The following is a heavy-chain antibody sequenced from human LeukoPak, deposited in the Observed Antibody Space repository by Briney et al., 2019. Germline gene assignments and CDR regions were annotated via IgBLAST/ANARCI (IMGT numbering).Heavy chain of an antibody. CDR1: GFTFDDYG. V-gene: IGHV3-20*01. CDR2: INWNGGST. D-gene: IGHD6-13*01. J-gene: IGHJ3*02. Sequence: GGSLRLSCAASGFTFDDYGMSWVRQAPGKGLEWVSGINWNGGSTGYADSVKGRSTISRDNAKNSLYLQMNSLRAEDTALYHCARDGPGYSSSWYDDGAFDIWGQGTMVTVSS. CDR3: ARDGPGYSSSWYDDGAFDI.